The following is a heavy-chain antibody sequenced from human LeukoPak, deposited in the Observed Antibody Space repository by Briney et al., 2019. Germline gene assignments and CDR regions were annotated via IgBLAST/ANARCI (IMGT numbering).Heavy chain of an antibody. V-gene: IGHV3-23*01. J-gene: IGHJ5*02. CDR1: GFAFSSYA. CDR2: ISGSDSST. Sequence: GGSLRLSCAASGFAFSSYAMNWVRQAPGKGLEWVSAISGSDSSTYYADSVKGRFTISRDNSKNTLYLQMNSLKTEDTAVYYCTRLFAGNWFDPWGQGTLVTVSS. CDR3: TRLFAGNWFDP.